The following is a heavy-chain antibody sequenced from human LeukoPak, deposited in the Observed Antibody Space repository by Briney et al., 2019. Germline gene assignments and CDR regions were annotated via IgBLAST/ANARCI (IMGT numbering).Heavy chain of an antibody. CDR1: GYTFTSYY. Sequence: ASVKVSCKASGYTFTSYYMHWVRQAPGQGLEWMGIINPSGGSTSYAQKFQGRLTVTTDTSTSTVYMELRSLRSDDTAIYYCARGGLSTEAHGLDVWGQGATVTVSS. V-gene: IGHV1-46*01. CDR3: ARGGLSTEAHGLDV. D-gene: IGHD3-16*01. J-gene: IGHJ6*02. CDR2: INPSGGST.